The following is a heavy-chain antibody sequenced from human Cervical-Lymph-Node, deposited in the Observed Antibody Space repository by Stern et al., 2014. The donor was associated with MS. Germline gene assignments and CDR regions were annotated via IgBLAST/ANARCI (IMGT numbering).Heavy chain of an antibody. CDR3: ARVSGYGRPRIDY. D-gene: IGHD6-13*01. CDR1: GYTFTSYD. V-gene: IGHV1-18*01. Sequence: QVQLVQSGPEVNKPGPSVKVSCKTSGYTFTSYDISWVRQAPGQGLEWVGGISTFDPNTNYEQNLQGRVSMTTDTSTATVFMELRSLRSDDTAVYYGARVSGYGRPRIDYWGQGTLVTVSS. CDR2: ISTFDPNT. J-gene: IGHJ4*02.